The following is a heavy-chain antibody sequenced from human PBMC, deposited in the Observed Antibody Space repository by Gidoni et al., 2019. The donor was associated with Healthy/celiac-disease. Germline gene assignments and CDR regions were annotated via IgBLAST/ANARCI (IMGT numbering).Heavy chain of an antibody. V-gene: IGHV3-48*02. Sequence: EVQLLDSGGGLVQPGGSLRLSCAASGFPFSSYSMNWVRQAPGKGLEWVSYISSSSSTRYYADSVKGRFTISRDNAKNSLYLQMNRLRDEDTAGYYGALVPRWEAAAGTGGYWGQGTLVTVSS. J-gene: IGHJ4*02. CDR3: ALVPRWEAAAGTGGY. CDR2: ISSSSSTR. D-gene: IGHD6-13*01. CDR1: GFPFSSYS.